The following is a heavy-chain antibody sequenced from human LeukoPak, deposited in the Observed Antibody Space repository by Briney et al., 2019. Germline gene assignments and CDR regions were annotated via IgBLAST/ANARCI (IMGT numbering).Heavy chain of an antibody. V-gene: IGHV4-34*01. D-gene: IGHD3-22*01. Sequence: PSETLSLTCAVYGGSFSGYYWGWIRQPPGKGLEWIGEINHSGSTNYNPSLKSRVTISVDTSKNQFSLKLSSVTAADTAVYYCARGPAYDSSHWGQGTLVTVSS. CDR1: GGSFSGYY. J-gene: IGHJ4*02. CDR3: ARGPAYDSSH. CDR2: INHSGST.